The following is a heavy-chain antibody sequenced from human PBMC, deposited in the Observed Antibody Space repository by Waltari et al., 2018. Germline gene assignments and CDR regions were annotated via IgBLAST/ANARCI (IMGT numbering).Heavy chain of an antibody. V-gene: IGHV3-74*01. CDR1: GFTFSNYW. J-gene: IGHJ4*02. D-gene: IGHD1-26*01. Sequence: EVQLVESGGGLVQPGGSLRLSCAASGFTFSNYWMHWVRQIPGKGLMWVSRINSEGTNIVYADSVRGRFTISKDNAKNTLYLQRNSLSAEDTAVYYCARDVDWGVGALGYWGQGTPVTVS. CDR2: INSEGTNI. CDR3: ARDVDWGVGALGY.